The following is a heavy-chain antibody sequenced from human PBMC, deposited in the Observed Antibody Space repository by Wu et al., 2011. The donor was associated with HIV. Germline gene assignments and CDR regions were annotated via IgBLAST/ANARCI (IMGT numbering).Heavy chain of an antibody. CDR1: GYTFTNYA. D-gene: IGHD3-10*01. CDR3: ASAGYYYGSRYYYYMDV. J-gene: IGHJ6*03. CDR2: ISAYNGDT. V-gene: IGHV1-18*01. Sequence: QVQLVQSGAEVKKPGASVKVSCKASGYTFTNYAIHWVRQAPGQGLEWMGWISAYNGDTNYAQKLQDRVTMTTDTSTSTAYMELRSLRSDDTAVYYCASAGYYYGSRYYYYMDVWGKGTTVTVSS.